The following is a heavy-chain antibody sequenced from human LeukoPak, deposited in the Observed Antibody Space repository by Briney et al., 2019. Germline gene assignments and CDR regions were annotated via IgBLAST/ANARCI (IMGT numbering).Heavy chain of an antibody. V-gene: IGHV4-34*01. J-gene: IGHJ4*02. CDR3: ARGGEMATIMFDY. CDR2: INHSGST. D-gene: IGHD5-24*01. CDR1: GGSFSGYY. Sequence: PSETLSLTCAVYGGSFSGYYWSWIRQPPGKGLEGIGEINHSGSTNYNPSLKSRVTISVDTSKNQFSLKLSFVTAADTAVYYCARGGEMATIMFDYWGQGTLVTVSS.